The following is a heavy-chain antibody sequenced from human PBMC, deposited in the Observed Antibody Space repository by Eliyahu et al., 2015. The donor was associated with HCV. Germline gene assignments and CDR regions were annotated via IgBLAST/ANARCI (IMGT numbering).Heavy chain of an antibody. J-gene: IGHJ4*02. Sequence: QVQLQESGPGLVKPSETLSLTCTVSRDSMTAGHYXAWVRQAXGKGLQWVGSVFHRGDTFYNPSLKSRLNLSVDTSKNQFSLRLTSVTAADTAVYFCARYFLGPMQFYFDYWGLGILVTVSS. D-gene: IGHD2-2*01. CDR3: ARYFLGPMQFYFDY. CDR1: RDSMTAGHY. V-gene: IGHV4-38-2*02. CDR2: VFHRGDT.